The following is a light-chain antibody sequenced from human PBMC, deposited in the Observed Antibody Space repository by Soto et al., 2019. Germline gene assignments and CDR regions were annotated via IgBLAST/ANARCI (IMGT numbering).Light chain of an antibody. CDR2: DVS. CDR1: SSDVGGYNY. V-gene: IGLV2-14*01. J-gene: IGLJ1*01. CDR3: ISYTSSSSYV. Sequence: QSVLTQPASVSGSPGQSITISCTGTSSDVGGYNYVSWYQQHPVKAPKLMIYDVSNRPSGVSNRFSGSKPGNTASLTISGIQAEDDADYYSISYTSSSSYVFGTGTKLTVL.